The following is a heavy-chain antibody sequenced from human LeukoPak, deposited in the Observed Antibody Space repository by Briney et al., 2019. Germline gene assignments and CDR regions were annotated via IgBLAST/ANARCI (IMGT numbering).Heavy chain of an antibody. D-gene: IGHD5-12*01. J-gene: IGHJ5*02. CDR3: ARDGLIVAPS. CDR1: GFTLRRSE. CDR2: ISSGGTTI. Sequence: PGGSLRLSCAASGFTLRRSEMNWVRQAPGKGLEWVSCISSGGTTIFYADSVKGRFTISRDNAKNSLYLQMNSLRAEDTAVYYCARDGLIVAPSWGQGTLVTVSS. V-gene: IGHV3-48*03.